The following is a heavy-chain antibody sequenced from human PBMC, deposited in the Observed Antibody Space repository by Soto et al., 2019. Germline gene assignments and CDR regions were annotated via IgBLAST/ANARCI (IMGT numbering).Heavy chain of an antibody. V-gene: IGHV5-51*01. CDR1: GYSFTSYW. D-gene: IGHD6-19*01. CDR3: ARRTYSSGWRHYFDY. J-gene: IGHJ4*02. Sequence: PGESLKISCKGSGYSFTSYWIGWVRQMPGKGLEWMGIIDPDSNTRYSLSFQGQVTISADKSINTAYLQWSSLKAADTAMYYCARRTYSSGWRHYFDYWGQGTLVTVSS. CDR2: IDPDSNT.